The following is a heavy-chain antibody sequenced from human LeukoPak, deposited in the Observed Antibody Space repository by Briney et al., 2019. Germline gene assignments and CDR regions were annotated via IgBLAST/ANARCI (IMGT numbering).Heavy chain of an antibody. D-gene: IGHD3-10*01. CDR2: ISGSGGST. J-gene: IGHJ6*03. V-gene: IGHV3-23*01. CDR3: AMQPMVRGVIMDV. CDR1: GFTFSSYA. Sequence: GGSLRLSCAASGFTFSSYAMSWVRQAPGKGLEWVSAISGSGGSTYYADSVKGRFTISRDNSKNTLFLQMNSLRAEDTAVYYCAMQPMVRGVIMDVWGKGTTVTVSS.